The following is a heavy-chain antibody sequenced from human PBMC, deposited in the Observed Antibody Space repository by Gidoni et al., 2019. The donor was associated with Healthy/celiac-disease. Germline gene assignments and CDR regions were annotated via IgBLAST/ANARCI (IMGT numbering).Heavy chain of an antibody. V-gene: IGHV3-20*01. CDR3: ARVTVPRGWVGQDY. CDR2: INWNGGST. J-gene: IGHJ4*02. CDR1: GFTFDDYG. D-gene: IGHD4-17*01. Sequence: EVQLVESGGGVVRPGGSLRRSGAAHGFTFDDYGMSWVRPAPGKGLEWVSGINWNGGSTGYADSVKGRFTISRDNAKNSLYLQMNSLRAEDTALYHCARVTVPRGWVGQDYWGQGTLVTVSS.